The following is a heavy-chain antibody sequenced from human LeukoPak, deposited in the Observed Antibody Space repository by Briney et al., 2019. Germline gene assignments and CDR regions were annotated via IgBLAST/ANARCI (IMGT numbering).Heavy chain of an antibody. CDR3: ARGVSGYDLDQLLDY. CDR2: ISSSSSYI. D-gene: IGHD5-12*01. Sequence: GGSLRLSCAASGFTFSSYSMNWVRQAPGKGLEWVSSISSSSSYIYYADSVKGRFTISRDNAKNSLYLQMNSLRAEDTAVYYCARGVSGYDLDQLLDYWGQGTLVTVSS. J-gene: IGHJ4*02. V-gene: IGHV3-21*01. CDR1: GFTFSSYS.